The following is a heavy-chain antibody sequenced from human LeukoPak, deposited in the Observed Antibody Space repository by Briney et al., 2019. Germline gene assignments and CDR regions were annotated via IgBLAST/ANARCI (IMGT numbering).Heavy chain of an antibody. J-gene: IGHJ4*02. D-gene: IGHD3-10*01. Sequence: GGSLRLSCAASGFRFSNSWMYWVRQGPGKGPVWVSRMKTDGTRIEYADSVKGRSTISRDNAKNTLFLQMSSLRVEDSAVYYCARGADHGGSYYPDWGQGTRVTVSS. CDR2: MKTDGTRI. CDR3: ARGADHGGSYYPD. V-gene: IGHV3-74*01. CDR1: GFRFSNSW.